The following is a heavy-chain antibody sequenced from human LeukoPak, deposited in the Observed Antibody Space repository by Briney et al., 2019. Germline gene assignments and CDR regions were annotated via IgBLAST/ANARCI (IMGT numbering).Heavy chain of an antibody. CDR3: ARDLRFLEWDNWFDP. J-gene: IGHJ5*02. Sequence: KPSETLSLTCAVSGGSISSYYWSWIRHPAGKGLEWIGRIYTSGSTNYNPSLKSRVTMSVDTSKNQFSLKLSSVTAADTAVYYCARDLRFLEWDNWFDPWGQGTLVTVSS. CDR2: IYTSGST. D-gene: IGHD3-3*01. CDR1: GGSISSYY. V-gene: IGHV4-4*07.